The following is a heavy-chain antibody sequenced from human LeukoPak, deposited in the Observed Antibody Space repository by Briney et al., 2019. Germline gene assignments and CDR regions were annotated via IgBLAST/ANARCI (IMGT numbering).Heavy chain of an antibody. CDR3: ARHGVASGSSSDY. Sequence: GESPKISCKGSGYSFTNYWIAWVRQMPGKGLEWMGIIYPGDSDTRYSPSFQGQVTISADKSISTAYLQWSSLKASDTAMYYCARHGVASGSSSDYWGQGTLVTVSS. CDR1: GYSFTNYW. D-gene: IGHD1-26*01. J-gene: IGHJ4*02. CDR2: IYPGDSDT. V-gene: IGHV5-51*01.